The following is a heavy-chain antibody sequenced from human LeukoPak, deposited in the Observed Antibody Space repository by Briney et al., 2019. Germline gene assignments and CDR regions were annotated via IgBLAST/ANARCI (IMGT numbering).Heavy chain of an antibody. Sequence: SGPTLVNPTQTLTLTCNFSGFSLTTSGVGVGWIRQPPGKALEWLALIYWTDDKRYSPSLKSRLTITKDTSKNQVVLTMTNMDPVDTATYYCARIHGDRGWFDPWGQGTLVTVSS. J-gene: IGHJ5*02. V-gene: IGHV2-5*01. D-gene: IGHD4-17*01. CDR1: GFSLTTSGVG. CDR2: IYWTDDK. CDR3: ARIHGDRGWFDP.